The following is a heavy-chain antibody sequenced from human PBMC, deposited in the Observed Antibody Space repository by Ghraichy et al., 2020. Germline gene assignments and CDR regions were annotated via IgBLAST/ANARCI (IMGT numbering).Heavy chain of an antibody. CDR3: ARHWGNIAVAGPIDP. CDR1: GGPISSYY. CDR2: IYYSGST. V-gene: IGHV4-59*08. Sequence: SETLSLTCTVSGGPISSYYWSWIRQPPGKGLEWIGYIYYSGSTNYNPSLKSRVTISVDTSKNQFSLKLSSVTAADTAVYYCARHWGNIAVAGPIDPWGQGTLVTVSS. J-gene: IGHJ5*02. D-gene: IGHD6-19*01.